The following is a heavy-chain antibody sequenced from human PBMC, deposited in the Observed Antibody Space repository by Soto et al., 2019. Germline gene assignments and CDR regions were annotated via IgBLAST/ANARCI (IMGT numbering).Heavy chain of an antibody. Sequence: VQVLESGGGLVQPGGSLRLSCAATGFTFSDFAMSWVRQAPGKGLEWVSRIYGGGNGPHYADSVKGRVTISRDNSKNTLYLQMHSLRAVDTAVYYCAKMEGMDPWAYSFDYWGQGTLVTVSS. CDR1: GFTFSDFA. CDR2: IYGGGNGP. D-gene: IGHD2-2*03. V-gene: IGHV3-23*01. CDR3: AKMEGMDPWAYSFDY. J-gene: IGHJ4*02.